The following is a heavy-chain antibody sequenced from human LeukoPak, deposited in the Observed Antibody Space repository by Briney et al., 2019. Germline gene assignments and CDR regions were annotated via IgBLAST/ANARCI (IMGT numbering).Heavy chain of an antibody. CDR2: FIPMVGIA. D-gene: IGHD2-2*02. CDR3: ARMQAVGVPVAIDAYYSYGMDV. J-gene: IGHJ6*02. Sequence: SVKVSCKASGGSFSRNAISWVRQAPGQGLEWMGRFIPMVGIATYAQKFQGRVTITEDRSTSTAYMELSSLRSEDTAVYYCARMQAVGVPVAIDAYYSYGMDVWGQGTAVSVSS. CDR1: GGSFSRNA. V-gene: IGHV1-69*04.